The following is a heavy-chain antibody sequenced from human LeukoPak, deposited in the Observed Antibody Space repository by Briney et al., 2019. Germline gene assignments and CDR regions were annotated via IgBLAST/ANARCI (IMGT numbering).Heavy chain of an antibody. CDR2: IYPGDSDT. V-gene: IGHV5-51*01. D-gene: IGHD1-7*01. CDR1: GYSFTSYW. CDR3: ARHPLITGTTGFDY. Sequence: GESVKISCKGSGYSFTSYWIGWVRPLPGKGLEWMGIIYPGDSDTRYSPSFQGQVTISADKSISTAYLQWSSLKASDTAMYYCARHPLITGTTGFDYWGQGTLVTVSS. J-gene: IGHJ4*02.